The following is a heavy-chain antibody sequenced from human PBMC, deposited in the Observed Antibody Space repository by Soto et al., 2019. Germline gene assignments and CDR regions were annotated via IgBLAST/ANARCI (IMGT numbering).Heavy chain of an antibody. CDR3: ARDSGTLGY. CDR2: LYTDGRA. D-gene: IGHD1-26*01. V-gene: IGHV3-53*01. J-gene: IGHJ4*02. CDR1: GFTVSSNY. Sequence: GGPLRLSCAASGFTVSSNYMSWVRQAPGKGLEWVSVLYTDGRAYYADSVKGRFTISRDNSKNTLYLQMNSLRAEDTAVYYCARDSGTLGYWGQGTLVTVSS.